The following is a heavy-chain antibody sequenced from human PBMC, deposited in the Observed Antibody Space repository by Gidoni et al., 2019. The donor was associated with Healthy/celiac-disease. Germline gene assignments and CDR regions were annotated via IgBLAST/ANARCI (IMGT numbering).Heavy chain of an antibody. CDR3: ARDPDRYNWNGYYFDY. CDR1: GSTFTSYG. D-gene: IGHD1-20*01. CDR2: ISAYNGNT. J-gene: IGHJ4*02. V-gene: IGHV1-18*01. Sequence: QVHLVQSGAAVKKPGASVKVSCKASGSTFTSYGTSWVRQAPGQGLEWMGWISAYNGNTNYAQKLKGRVTMTTDTSTSTAYMELRSLRSDDTAVYYCARDPDRYNWNGYYFDYWGQGTLVTVSS.